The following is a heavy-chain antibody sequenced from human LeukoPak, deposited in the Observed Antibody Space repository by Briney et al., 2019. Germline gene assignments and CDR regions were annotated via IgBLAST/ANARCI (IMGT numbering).Heavy chain of an antibody. CDR1: GGSISSGSYY. J-gene: IGHJ4*02. CDR3: ASQYYDFWSGTSNDWLLTDY. Sequence: SETLSLTCTVSGGSISSGSYYWSWIRQPAGKGLEWIGRIYTSGSTNYNPSLKSRVTISVDTSKNQFSLKLGSVTAADTAVYYCASQYYDFWSGTSNDWLLTDYWGQGTLVTVSS. CDR2: IYTSGST. D-gene: IGHD3-3*01. V-gene: IGHV4-61*02.